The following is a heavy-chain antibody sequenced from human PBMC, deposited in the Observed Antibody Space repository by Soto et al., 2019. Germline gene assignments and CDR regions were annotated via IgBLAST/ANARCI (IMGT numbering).Heavy chain of an antibody. J-gene: IGHJ3*02. CDR3: AREDYYDSSGYYAAFDI. Sequence: PSETLSLTCTVSGGSISSYYWSWIRQPPGKGLEWIGYIYYSGSTNYNPSLKSRVTISVDTSKNQFSLKLSSVTAADTAVYYCAREDYYDSSGYYAAFDIWGQATMVTVSS. CDR1: GGSISSYY. V-gene: IGHV4-59*01. D-gene: IGHD3-22*01. CDR2: IYYSGST.